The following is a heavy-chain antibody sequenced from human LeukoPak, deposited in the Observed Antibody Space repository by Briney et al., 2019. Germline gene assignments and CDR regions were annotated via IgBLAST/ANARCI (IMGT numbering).Heavy chain of an antibody. D-gene: IGHD5-18*01. Sequence: KPGGSLRLSCAASGFTFSSYSMNWVRQAPGKGLEWVSSISSSSSYIYYADSVKGRFTISRDNAKNSLYLQMNSLRAEDTAVYYCAREAVRDDTAMVDYWGQGTLVTVSS. J-gene: IGHJ4*02. CDR3: AREAVRDDTAMVDY. CDR1: GFTFSSYS. V-gene: IGHV3-21*01. CDR2: ISSSSSYI.